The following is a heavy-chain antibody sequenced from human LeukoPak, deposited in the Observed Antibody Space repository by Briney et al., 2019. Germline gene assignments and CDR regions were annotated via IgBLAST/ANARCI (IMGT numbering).Heavy chain of an antibody. V-gene: IGHV3-74*01. J-gene: IGHJ4*02. D-gene: IGHD3-10*01. Sequence: VGQVPXXGLVWGSRIRTDVSSTSYADSVKGRFTISNDDAENTLYLQMNSLRAEDTAVYYCARGDGVIMKYWGQGTLVTVSS. CDR3: ARGDGVIMKY. CDR2: IRTDVSST.